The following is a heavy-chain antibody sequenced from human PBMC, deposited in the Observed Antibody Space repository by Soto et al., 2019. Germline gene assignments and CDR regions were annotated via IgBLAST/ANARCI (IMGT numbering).Heavy chain of an antibody. CDR1: GFTFSSYV. Sequence: EVQLLESGGGLVQPGGYLRLYCAASGFTFSSYVMSWVRQAPGKGLEWVSLISGSGDTTYYADSVKGRFTVSRDNSKNTLVLQMNSLRAEDTALYYCAKAYCTSRTCYSPDTWGQRALVTVSS. CDR2: ISGSGDTT. J-gene: IGHJ4*02. D-gene: IGHD2-8*01. CDR3: AKAYCTSRTCYSPDT. V-gene: IGHV3-23*01.